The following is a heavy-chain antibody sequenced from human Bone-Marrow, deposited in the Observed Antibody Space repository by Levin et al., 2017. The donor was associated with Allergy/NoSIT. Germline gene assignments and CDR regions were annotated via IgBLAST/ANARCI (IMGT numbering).Heavy chain of an antibody. Sequence: SETLSLTCGVSGGSFTSYYWSWVRQAPGKGLEWIAYMHYSGSTYYNPSLKSRVTVSIDTSRNQFSLILRSLTAADTAVYFCARVDVAAAGLYEHWGPGTLVTVSP. CDR1: GGSFTSYY. CDR2: MHYSGST. D-gene: IGHD6-13*01. CDR3: ARVDVAAAGLYEH. V-gene: IGHV4-59*01. J-gene: IGHJ4*02.